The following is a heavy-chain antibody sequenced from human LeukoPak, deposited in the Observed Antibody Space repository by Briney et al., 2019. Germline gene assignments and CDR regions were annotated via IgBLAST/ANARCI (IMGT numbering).Heavy chain of an antibody. CDR3: AGCIVGATTLDY. CDR1: GGTFSGYA. Sequence: SVKVSCKASGGTFSGYAISWVRQAPGQGLEWMGGIIPIFGTANYAQKFQGRVTITADESTSTAYMELSSLRSEDTAVYYCAGCIVGATTLDYWGQGTLVTVSS. D-gene: IGHD1-26*01. CDR2: IIPIFGTA. J-gene: IGHJ4*02. V-gene: IGHV1-69*13.